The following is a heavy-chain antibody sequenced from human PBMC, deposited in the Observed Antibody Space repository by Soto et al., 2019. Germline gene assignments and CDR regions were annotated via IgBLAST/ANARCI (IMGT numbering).Heavy chain of an antibody. J-gene: IGHJ5*02. CDR2: IYYSGST. V-gene: IGHV4-39*01. CDR3: ARHAFVVFRPDAATLLSCFDP. D-gene: IGHD2-15*01. CDR1: GGSISSSSYY. Sequence: PSETLSLTCTVSGGSISSSSYYWGWIRQPPGKGLEWIGSIYYSGSTYYNPSLKSRVTISVDTSKNQFSLKLSSVTAADTAVYYCARHAFVVFRPDAATLLSCFDPWGPGTLVTVSS.